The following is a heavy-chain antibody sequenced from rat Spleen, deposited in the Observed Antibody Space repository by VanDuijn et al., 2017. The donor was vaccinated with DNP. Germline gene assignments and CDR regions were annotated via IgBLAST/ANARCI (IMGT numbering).Heavy chain of an antibody. V-gene: IGHV3-1*01. CDR3: ARGYYGYTSYVMDA. CDR2: ISYSGST. Sequence: EVQLQESGPGLVKPSQSLSLTCSVTGYSISSDYWAWIRKFPGNKVEWIGHISYSGSTSYNPSLKSRISITRDTSKNQFFLQLNSVTTEDTATYYCARGYYGYTSYVMDAWGQGASVTVSS. D-gene: IGHD1-9*01. CDR1: GYSISSDY. J-gene: IGHJ4*01.